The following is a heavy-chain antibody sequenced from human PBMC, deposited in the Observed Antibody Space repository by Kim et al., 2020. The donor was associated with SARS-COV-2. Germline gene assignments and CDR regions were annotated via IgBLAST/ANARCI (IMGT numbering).Heavy chain of an antibody. V-gene: IGHV4-39*01. CDR2: TYYSGTT. CDR3: AKGLN. Sequence: NTYYSGTTNDNPSLKSRVTISIDTSKNQFSLKLSSVTAADTAVYYCAKGLNWGQGTLVTVSS. J-gene: IGHJ4*02.